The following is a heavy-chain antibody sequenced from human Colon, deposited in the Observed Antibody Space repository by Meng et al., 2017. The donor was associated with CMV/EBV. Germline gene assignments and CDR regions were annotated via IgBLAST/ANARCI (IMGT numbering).Heavy chain of an antibody. V-gene: IGHV1-18*01. J-gene: IGHJ4*02. Sequence: VKLVKSGGEVKKPGASVKVSCKTSGYTFTNFGISWVRQAPGQGLEWMAYISPYNGDTNYAQRFQGRVALTTDTSTSTVYMELGSLTSDDTAMYYCARELARGGYWGQGTLVTVSS. CDR1: GYTFTNFG. CDR2: ISPYNGDT. CDR3: ARELARGGY.